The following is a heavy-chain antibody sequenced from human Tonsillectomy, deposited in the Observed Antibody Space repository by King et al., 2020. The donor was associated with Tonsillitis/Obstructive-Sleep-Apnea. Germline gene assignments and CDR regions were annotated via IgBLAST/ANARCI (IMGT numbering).Heavy chain of an antibody. J-gene: IGHJ4*02. V-gene: IGHV3-66*01. CDR3: ARGGFFGELAGLDY. CDR1: GFTVSLNY. CDR2: IYSGGST. D-gene: IGHD3-16*01. Sequence: VQLVESGGGLVQPGGSLRLSCAASGFTVSLNYMSWVRQAPGKGLEWVSVIYSGGSTYYADSVKGRFTISKDNSKNTVYLQMNGLRAEDTAVYYCARGGFFGELAGLDYWGQGTLVTVSS.